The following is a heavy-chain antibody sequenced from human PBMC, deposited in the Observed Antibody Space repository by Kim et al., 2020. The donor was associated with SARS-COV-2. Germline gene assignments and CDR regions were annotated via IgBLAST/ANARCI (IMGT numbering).Heavy chain of an antibody. V-gene: IGHV3-21*01. CDR3: ASSLAAAADEDY. CDR1: GFTFSSYS. J-gene: IGHJ4*02. D-gene: IGHD6-13*01. CDR2: ISSSSSYI. Sequence: GGSLRLSCAASGFTFSSYSMNWVRQAPGKGLEWVSSISSSSSYIYYADSVKGRFTISRDNAKNSLYLQMNSLRAEDTAVYYCASSLAAAADEDYWGQGTLVTVSS.